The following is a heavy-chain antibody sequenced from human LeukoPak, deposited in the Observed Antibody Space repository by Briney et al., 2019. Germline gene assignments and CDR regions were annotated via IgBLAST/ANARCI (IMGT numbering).Heavy chain of an antibody. CDR3: ATPGGPGLRAFDT. CDR2: IYTSGST. J-gene: IGHJ3*02. V-gene: IGHV4-4*07. CDR1: GGSISSYY. D-gene: IGHD4-23*01. Sequence: SETLSLTCTVSGGSISSYYWSWIRQPAGKGLEWIGRIYTSGSTNYNPSLKSRVTMSVETSKNQFSLKLSSVTAADTAVYCCATPGGPGLRAFDTWGQGTMVTVSS.